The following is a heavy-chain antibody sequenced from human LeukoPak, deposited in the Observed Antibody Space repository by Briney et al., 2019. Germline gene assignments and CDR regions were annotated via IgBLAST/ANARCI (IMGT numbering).Heavy chain of an antibody. J-gene: IGHJ4*02. V-gene: IGHV3-33*01. CDR2: IWYDGSNK. Sequence: GGSLRLSCAASGFTFSSYGMHWVRQAPGKGLEWVAVIWYDGSNKYYADSVKGRFTISRDNSKNTLYLQMNSLRAGDTAVYYCAREGYYYDSSGYSLYYFDYWGQGTLVTVSS. CDR1: GFTFSSYG. CDR3: AREGYYYDSSGYSLYYFDY. D-gene: IGHD3-22*01.